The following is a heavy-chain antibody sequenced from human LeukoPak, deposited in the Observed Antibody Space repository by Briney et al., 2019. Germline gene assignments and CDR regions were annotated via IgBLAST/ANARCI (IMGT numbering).Heavy chain of an antibody. CDR3: ARGPSGDITIFGVVILPDY. D-gene: IGHD3-3*01. Sequence: ASVKVSCKASGYTFTSYGISWVRQAPGQGLEWMGWISAYNGNTNYAQKLQGRVTMTTDTSTSTAYMGLRSLRSDDTAVYYCARGPSGDITIFGVVILPDYWGQGTLVTVSS. V-gene: IGHV1-18*01. CDR2: ISAYNGNT. CDR1: GYTFTSYG. J-gene: IGHJ4*02.